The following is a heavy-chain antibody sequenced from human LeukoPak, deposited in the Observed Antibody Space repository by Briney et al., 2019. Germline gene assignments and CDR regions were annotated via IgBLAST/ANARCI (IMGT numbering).Heavy chain of an antibody. CDR2: INPNSGGT. CDR3: ARGGTYYDSSGQSGGY. D-gene: IGHD3-22*01. Sequence: ASVKVSCKASGYTFTGYYMHWVRQAPGQGLEWMGWINPNSGGTNYAQKFQGRVTMTRDTSISTAYMELSRLRSDDTAVYYCARGGTYYDSSGQSGGYWGQGTLVTVSS. J-gene: IGHJ4*02. CDR1: GYTFTGYY. V-gene: IGHV1-2*02.